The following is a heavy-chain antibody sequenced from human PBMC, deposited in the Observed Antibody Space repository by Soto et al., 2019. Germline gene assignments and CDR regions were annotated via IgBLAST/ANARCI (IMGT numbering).Heavy chain of an antibody. CDR3: ARGGPERWLQPYDAFDI. CDR2: INPNSGGT. Sequence: ASVKVSCKASGYTFTGSYMHWVRQAPGQGLEWMGWINPNSGGTNYAQKFQGRVTMTGDTSISTAYMELSRLRSDDTAVYYCARGGPERWLQPYDAFDIWGQGTMVTVPS. CDR1: GYTFTGSY. D-gene: IGHD5-12*01. V-gene: IGHV1-2*02. J-gene: IGHJ3*02.